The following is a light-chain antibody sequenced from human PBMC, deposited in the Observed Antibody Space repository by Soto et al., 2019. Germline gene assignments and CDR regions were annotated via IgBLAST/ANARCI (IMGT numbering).Light chain of an antibody. Sequence: QSALTQPPSVSGSPGQSITISCTGTSSDVGGFNYVSWYQQYPGKAPKLMIYEVSSRPSGVSNRFSGSKSGNTASLTISGLQAEDEADYYCSSYTSTTTPVVFGGGTKLTVL. CDR2: EVS. J-gene: IGLJ2*01. CDR3: SSYTSTTTPVV. V-gene: IGLV2-14*01. CDR1: SSDVGGFNY.